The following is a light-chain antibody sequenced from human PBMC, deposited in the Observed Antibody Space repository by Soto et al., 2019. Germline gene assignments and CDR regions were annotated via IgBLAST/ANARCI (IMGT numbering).Light chain of an antibody. Sequence: VLTHSPGTLSLSPGERATLSCRASQSVTSSYLAWYQQKPGQAPRLLIYGASSRATGIPDRFSGSGSGTDFTLTISRLEPEDFAVYYCQQYGGSPPLTFGGGTTVEIK. J-gene: IGKJ4*01. CDR3: QQYGGSPPLT. CDR1: QSVTSSY. V-gene: IGKV3-20*01. CDR2: GAS.